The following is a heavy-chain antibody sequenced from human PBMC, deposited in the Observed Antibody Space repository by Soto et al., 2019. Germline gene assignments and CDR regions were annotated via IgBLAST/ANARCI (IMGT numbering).Heavy chain of an antibody. CDR1: GFTFSSYD. CDR2: IGTAGDT. V-gene: IGHV3-13*04. D-gene: IGHD3-10*01. CDR3: ARDQGGFGESYGMDV. J-gene: IGHJ6*02. Sequence: EVQLVESGGGLVQPGGSLRLSCAASGFTFSSYDMHWVRQATGKGLEWVSAIGTAGDTYYPGSVKGRFTISRENAKSSLYLKMNSLRAGDTAVYYCARDQGGFGESYGMDVWGQGTTVTVSS.